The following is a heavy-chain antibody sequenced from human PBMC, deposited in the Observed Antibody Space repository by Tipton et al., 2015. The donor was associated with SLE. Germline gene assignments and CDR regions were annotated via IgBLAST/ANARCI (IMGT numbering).Heavy chain of an antibody. CDR3: ERHPPGAKGGY. D-gene: IGHD1-26*01. CDR2: INHSGST. Sequence: TLSLTCAVYGGSFSGYYWSWIRQPPGKGLEWIGEINHSGSTYYNPSLKSRVTISVDTSKNQFSLKLSSVTAADTAVYYCERHPPGAKGGYWGQGTLVTVSS. V-gene: IGHV4-34*01. CDR1: GGSFSGYY. J-gene: IGHJ4*02.